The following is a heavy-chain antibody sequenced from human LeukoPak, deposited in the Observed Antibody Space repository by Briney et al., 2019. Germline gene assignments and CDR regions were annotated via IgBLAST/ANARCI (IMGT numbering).Heavy chain of an antibody. Sequence: GGSLRLTCAASEFTFSRYAMHWVRQAPGKGLEWVAVISHDGSNKYYADSVKGRFTISRDNSKNTLYLQINSLRAEETAVYYCARGAHSGYDPSFDYWGQGTLVIVSS. CDR2: ISHDGSNK. CDR3: ARGAHSGYDPSFDY. V-gene: IGHV3-30-3*01. D-gene: IGHD5-12*01. CDR1: EFTFSRYA. J-gene: IGHJ4*02.